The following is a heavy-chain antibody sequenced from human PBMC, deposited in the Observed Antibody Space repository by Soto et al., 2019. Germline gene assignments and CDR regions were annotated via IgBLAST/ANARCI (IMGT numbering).Heavy chain of an antibody. CDR3: ASLGPLGVEYYYDSSGYLYFHY. V-gene: IGHV4-39*01. CDR2: IYYSGST. CDR1: GGSISSSSYY. Sequence: SETLSLTCTVSGGSISSSSYYWGWIRQPPGKGLEWIGSIYYSGSTYYNPSLKSRVTISVDTSKNQFSLKLSSVTAADTAVYYCASLGPLGVEYYYDSSGYLYFHYWGQGTLVTVSS. J-gene: IGHJ4*02. D-gene: IGHD3-22*01.